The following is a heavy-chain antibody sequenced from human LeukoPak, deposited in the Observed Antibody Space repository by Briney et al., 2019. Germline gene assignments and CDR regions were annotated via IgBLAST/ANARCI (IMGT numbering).Heavy chain of an antibody. CDR2: IDHRGDI. D-gene: IGHD5-24*01. V-gene: IGHV4-34*01. J-gene: IGHJ4*03. CDR3: ARGATISETGYFDF. Sequence: SETLSLTCAVYGGSFSRYYWSWIRQSPGKGVEWIAEIDHRGDINYNPSVKSRVTISVDTSKNQFSLKVRSLSAADTAVYYCARGATISETGYFDFWGQGTLVTVST. CDR1: GGSFSRYY.